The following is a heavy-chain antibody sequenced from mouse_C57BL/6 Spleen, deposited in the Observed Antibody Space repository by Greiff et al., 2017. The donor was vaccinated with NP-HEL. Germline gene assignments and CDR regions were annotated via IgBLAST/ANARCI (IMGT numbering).Heavy chain of an antibody. CDR1: GFTITNTY. V-gene: IGHV14-3*01. J-gene: IGHJ3*01. CDR2: IDPANGNT. CDR3: ARGNGPWFAY. Sequence: EVKLMESVAELVRPGASVKLSCTASGFTITNTYMHWVKQRPEQGLEWIGRIDPANGNTKYAPKFQGKATITADTSSNTAYLQLSSLTSEDTAIYYCARGNGPWFAYWGQGTLVTVAA. D-gene: IGHD1-1*02.